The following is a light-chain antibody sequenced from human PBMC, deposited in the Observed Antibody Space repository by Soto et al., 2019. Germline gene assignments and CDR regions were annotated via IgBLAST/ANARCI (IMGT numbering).Light chain of an antibody. CDR1: QGISNY. V-gene: IGKV1-6*01. Sequence: ATQMTQSPSSLSASVGDRVTISCRASQGISNYLAWYQQRPGKAPKLLIFGAATLQSGVPSRFSASGSGPDFTLTISSLQPEDFATYYCQQYGSSGTFGQGTKVDIK. CDR2: GAA. CDR3: QQYGSSGT. J-gene: IGKJ1*01.